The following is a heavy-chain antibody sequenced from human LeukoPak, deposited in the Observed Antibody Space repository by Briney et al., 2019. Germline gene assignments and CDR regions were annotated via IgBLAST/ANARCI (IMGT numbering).Heavy chain of an antibody. V-gene: IGHV4-39*01. Sequence: SETLSLTCAVSGDSISSSNWWSWVRQPPGKGLEWIGSIYYSGSTYYNPSLKSRVTISVDTSKNQFSLKLSSVTAADTAVYYCARTYSSSSWGYFQHWGQGTLVTVSS. CDR1: GDSISSSNW. CDR2: IYYSGST. CDR3: ARTYSSSSWGYFQH. J-gene: IGHJ1*01. D-gene: IGHD6-6*01.